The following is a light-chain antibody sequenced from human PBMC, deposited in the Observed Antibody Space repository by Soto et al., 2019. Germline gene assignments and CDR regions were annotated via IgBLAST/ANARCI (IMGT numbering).Light chain of an antibody. CDR1: QSVTNW. V-gene: IGKV1-5*01. J-gene: IGKJ2*01. Sequence: DIPMTQSPSTLSASVGDRVTITCRASQSVTNWLAWYQQKPGKAPNLLIYDASRLQSGIPSRFSGSGSGTEFPLTISSLQPDDFATYYCQQYTTYPYTFGQGTKLEIK. CDR3: QQYTTYPYT. CDR2: DAS.